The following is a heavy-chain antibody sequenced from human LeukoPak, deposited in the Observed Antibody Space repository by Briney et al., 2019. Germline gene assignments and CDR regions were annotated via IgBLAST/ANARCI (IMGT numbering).Heavy chain of an antibody. CDR3: ARDAGMAGHPPGNWFDP. CDR2: TYYSGAT. Sequence: SETLSLTCNVSGGSITSHSWNWIRQSPGKGLEWIGYTYYSGATNYSPSLKSRVTISLDTSKSQISLKLKSVTAADTAVYFCARDAGMAGHPPGNWFDPWGQGTLVTVSS. V-gene: IGHV4-59*11. J-gene: IGHJ5*02. CDR1: GGSITSHS. D-gene: IGHD6-13*01.